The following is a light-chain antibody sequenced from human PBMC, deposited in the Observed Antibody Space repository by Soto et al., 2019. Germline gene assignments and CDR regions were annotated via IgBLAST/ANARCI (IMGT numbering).Light chain of an antibody. V-gene: IGLV2-8*01. Sequence: QSVLTQPPSASVSPGQSVTISCAGTTSDVGAYNYVSWYQHHPGKAPKLMIYEVTKRPSGVPDRFSGSKSGDTASLTASGLQAEDEADYYCSSYAGSNQLNVFGTGTKVTVL. J-gene: IGLJ1*01. CDR3: SSYAGSNQLNV. CDR1: TSDVGAYNY. CDR2: EVT.